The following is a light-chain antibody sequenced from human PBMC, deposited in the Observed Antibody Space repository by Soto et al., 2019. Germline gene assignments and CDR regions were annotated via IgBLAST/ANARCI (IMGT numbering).Light chain of an antibody. Sequence: QLVLTQSPSASASLGASVKLTCTLSSGHSSYAIAWHQQQPEKGPRYLMKLNSDGSHNKGDGIPDRFSASSSGAERYLTISGLQSEDEADYYCQTWGTGIHVVFGGGTKVTVL. J-gene: IGLJ2*01. V-gene: IGLV4-69*01. CDR3: QTWGTGIHVV. CDR2: LNSDGSH. CDR1: SGHSSYA.